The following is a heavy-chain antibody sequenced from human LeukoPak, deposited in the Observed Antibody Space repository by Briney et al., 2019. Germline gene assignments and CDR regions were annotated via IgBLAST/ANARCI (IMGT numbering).Heavy chain of an antibody. Sequence: SETLSLTCTVSGGSISSYYWSWLRQPPGKGLEWIAYIYYSGSANYNPSLKSRVTISVDTSKNQFSLKLSSVTAADTAVYYCARRGEYSSSFMTFDYWGQGTLVTVSS. J-gene: IGHJ4*02. V-gene: IGHV4-59*01. CDR2: IYYSGSA. D-gene: IGHD6-6*01. CDR3: ARRGEYSSSFMTFDY. CDR1: GGSISSYY.